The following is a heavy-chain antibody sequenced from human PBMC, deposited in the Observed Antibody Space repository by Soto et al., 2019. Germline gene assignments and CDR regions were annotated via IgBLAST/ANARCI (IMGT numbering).Heavy chain of an antibody. V-gene: IGHV4-31*03. CDR1: GGSISSGGYY. J-gene: IGHJ4*02. Sequence: SETLSLTCTVSGGSISSGGYYWSWIRQHPGKGLEWIGYIYYSGSTYYNPSLKSRVTISVDTSKNQFSLKLSSVTAADTAVYYCARAPFMITFGGVIVNGNFDYWGPVTLVAVSS. CDR2: IYYSGST. CDR3: ARAPFMITFGGVIVNGNFDY. D-gene: IGHD3-16*02.